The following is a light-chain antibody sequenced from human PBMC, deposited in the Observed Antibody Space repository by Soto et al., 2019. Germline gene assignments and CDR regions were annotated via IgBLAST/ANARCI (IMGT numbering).Light chain of an antibody. CDR2: EAS. CDR3: QKRSNWPH. J-gene: IGKJ5*01. V-gene: IGKV3-11*01. CDR1: ENINNY. Sequence: EIVLTQSPATVTVSPGERVTLSCRASENINNYLAWYQQRPGQAPRLLIYEASSRATGVPAWFIGSGSGTDFTLTISSLGPEDFAIYYCQKRSNWPHFGQGTLLEI.